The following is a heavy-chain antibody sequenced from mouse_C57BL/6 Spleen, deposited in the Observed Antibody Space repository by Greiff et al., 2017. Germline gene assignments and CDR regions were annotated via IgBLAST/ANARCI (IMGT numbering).Heavy chain of an antibody. CDR3: ARRGYSNYYFDY. Sequence: EVQGVESGGGLVKPGGSLKLSCAASGFTFSDYGMHWVRQAPEKGLEWVAYISSGSSTIYYADAVKGRFTISRDNAKNTLFLQMTSLRSEDTAMDYCARRGYSNYYFDYWGQGTTLTVSS. CDR2: ISSGSSTI. D-gene: IGHD2-5*01. V-gene: IGHV5-17*01. CDR1: GFTFSDYG. J-gene: IGHJ2*01.